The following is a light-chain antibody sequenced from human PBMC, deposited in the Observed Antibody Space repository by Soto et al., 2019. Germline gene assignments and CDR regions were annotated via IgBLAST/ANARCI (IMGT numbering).Light chain of an antibody. CDR1: SSDVGAYNY. Sequence: QSVLTQPASVSGSPGQSITISCTGSSSDVGAYNYVSWYQQYPGRAPKLMIYDVRDRPSGVSNRFSGSKSGNTASLTISGLQAEDEAGYYCSSYTSSSTYVFGAGTKLTVL. J-gene: IGLJ1*01. V-gene: IGLV2-14*03. CDR2: DVR. CDR3: SSYTSSSTYV.